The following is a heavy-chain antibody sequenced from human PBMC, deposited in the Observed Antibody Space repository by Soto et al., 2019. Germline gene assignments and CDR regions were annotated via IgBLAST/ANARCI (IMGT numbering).Heavy chain of an antibody. CDR2: ISAYNGNT. D-gene: IGHD7-27*01. CDR1: GYTFTSYG. CDR3: AREPNFVDY. V-gene: IGHV1-18*01. Sequence: QVQLVQSGAEVKKPGASVKVSCKASGYTFTSYGISWVRQAPEQGLEWMGWISAYNGNTKYAQKLQGRVTMTTDTATSPAWIELRSLRCEDKAVYDCAREPNFVDYWGQGTLVTVSS. J-gene: IGHJ4*02.